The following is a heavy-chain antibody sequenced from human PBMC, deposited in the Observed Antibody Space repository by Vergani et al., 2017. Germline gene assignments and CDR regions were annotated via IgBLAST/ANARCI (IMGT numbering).Heavy chain of an antibody. CDR2: IIPIFGTA. D-gene: IGHD3-22*01. CDR1: GGTFSSYA. V-gene: IGHV1-69*01. Sequence: QVQLVQSGAEVKKPGSSVTVSCKASGGTFSSYAISWVRQAPGQGLEWMGGIIPIFGTANYAQKFQGRVTITADESTSTAYMELSSLRSEDTAVYYCARRKYYYDSSGYWRETETFDYWGQGTLVTVSS. CDR3: ARRKYYYDSSGYWRETETFDY. J-gene: IGHJ4*02.